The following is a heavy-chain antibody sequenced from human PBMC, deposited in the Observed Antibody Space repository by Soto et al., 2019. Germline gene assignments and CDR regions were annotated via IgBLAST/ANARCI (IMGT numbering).Heavy chain of an antibody. J-gene: IGHJ6*02. Sequence: GESLNISCKGSGYSFTLYLIGWVRQMPGKGLEWMGIIYPGDSDTRYSPSFQGQVTISADKSISTAYLQWSSLKASDTAMYYCASSTVVASYYYYYGMDVWGQGTTVTVSS. CDR1: GYSFTLYL. CDR2: IYPGDSDT. D-gene: IGHD2-15*01. CDR3: ASSTVVASYYYYYGMDV. V-gene: IGHV5-51*01.